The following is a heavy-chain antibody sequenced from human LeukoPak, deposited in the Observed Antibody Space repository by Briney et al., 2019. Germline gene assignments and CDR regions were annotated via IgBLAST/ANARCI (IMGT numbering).Heavy chain of an antibody. CDR3: ARLKEFQKIFDC. CDR1: GYTFTSYG. J-gene: IGHJ4*02. V-gene: IGHV1-18*01. Sequence: ASVKVPCKASGYTFTSYGISWVRQAPGQGLEWMGWISAYNGNTNYAQKLQGRVTMTTDTSTSTAYMELRSLRSDDTAVYYCARLKEFQKIFDCWGQGTLVTVSS. D-gene: IGHD2-21*01. CDR2: ISAYNGNT.